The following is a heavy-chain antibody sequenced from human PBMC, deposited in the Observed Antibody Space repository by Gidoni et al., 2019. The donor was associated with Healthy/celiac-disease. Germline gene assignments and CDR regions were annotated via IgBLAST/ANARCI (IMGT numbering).Heavy chain of an antibody. Sequence: EVQLVESGGGLVQPGRSLRLSCAASGFTFDDYAMHWVRQAPGKGLEGVSGISWKSGSIGYADSVKGRFTIPRDNAKNSLYLQINRLRAEDTALYYRAKDIDDILTGSPHPFDYWGQGTLVTVSS. D-gene: IGHD3-9*01. V-gene: IGHV3-9*01. CDR3: AKDIDDILTGSPHPFDY. J-gene: IGHJ4*02. CDR1: GFTFDDYA. CDR2: ISWKSGSI.